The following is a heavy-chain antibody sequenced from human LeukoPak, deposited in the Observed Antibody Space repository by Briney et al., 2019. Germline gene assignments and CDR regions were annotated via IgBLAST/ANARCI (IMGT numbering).Heavy chain of an antibody. D-gene: IGHD3-22*01. CDR3: ARGNYYDSSGYWDV. CDR2: ISAYNGNT. V-gene: IGHV1-18*01. CDR1: GYTFTSYG. J-gene: IGHJ6*04. Sequence: ASVMVSCKTSGYTFTSYGISWVRQAPGQGLEWMGWISAYNGNTNYAQKLQGRVTMTTDTSTSTAYMELRSLRSDGTAVHYCARGNYYDSSGYWDVWGKGTTVTISS.